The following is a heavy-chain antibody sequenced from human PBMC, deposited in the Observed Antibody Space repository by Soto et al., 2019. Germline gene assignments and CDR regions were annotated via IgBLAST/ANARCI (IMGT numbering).Heavy chain of an antibody. J-gene: IGHJ6*02. CDR1: GGSISSSSYY. CDR2: IYYSGST. Sequence: SETLSLTCTVSGGSISSSSYYWGWIRQPPGKGLEWIGSIYYSGSTYYNPSLKSRVTISVDTSKNQFSLKLSSVTAAETAVYYCARPHYDFWSGYPGHYYGMDVWGQGTTVTVSS. V-gene: IGHV4-39*01. D-gene: IGHD3-3*01. CDR3: ARPHYDFWSGYPGHYYGMDV.